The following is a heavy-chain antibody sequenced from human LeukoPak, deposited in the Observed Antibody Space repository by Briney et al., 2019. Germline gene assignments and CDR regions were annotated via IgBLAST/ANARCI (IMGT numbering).Heavy chain of an antibody. V-gene: IGHV3-30*18. CDR2: ISYDGSNK. J-gene: IGHJ4*02. CDR3: AKDRRIRLWLGFDY. D-gene: IGHD5-18*01. Sequence: GRYLRLSCAASGFTFSSYGMHWVRQAPGKGLEWVAVISYDGSNKYYADSVKGRFTISRDNSKNTLYLQMNSLRAEDTAVYCAKDRRIRLWLGFDYWGLGTLVTVSS. CDR1: GFTFSSYG.